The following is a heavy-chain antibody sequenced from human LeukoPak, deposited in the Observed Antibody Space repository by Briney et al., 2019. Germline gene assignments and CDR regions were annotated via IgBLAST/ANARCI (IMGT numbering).Heavy chain of an antibody. J-gene: IGHJ4*02. Sequence: GGSLRLSCSASVFTFSNDSMHWVRQAPWKGLEYVSGLSSNVIGTHYADSVKGRFIISRDNFKDTLYLQMSSLRVDDTAVYYCVRATAGSFDHWGQGTVVTVSP. CDR1: VFTFSNDS. V-gene: IGHV3-64D*06. CDR3: VRATAGSFDH. D-gene: IGHD6-13*01. CDR2: LSSNVIGT.